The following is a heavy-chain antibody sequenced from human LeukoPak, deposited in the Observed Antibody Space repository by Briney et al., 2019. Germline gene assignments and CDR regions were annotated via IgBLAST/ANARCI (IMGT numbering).Heavy chain of an antibody. CDR3: AKPRGGESCAFYI. CDR1: GFTFSTYG. D-gene: IGHD2-21*01. CDR2: ISYDGSSK. J-gene: IGHJ3*02. V-gene: IGHV3-30*18. Sequence: GGSLRLSCEASGFTFSTYGMHWVRQAPGKGLEWVAGISYDGSSKYYADSVQGRFTISRDNSRNTLYLQMNSLRPEDTAVYYCAKPRGGESCAFYIRGQGTMVTVSS.